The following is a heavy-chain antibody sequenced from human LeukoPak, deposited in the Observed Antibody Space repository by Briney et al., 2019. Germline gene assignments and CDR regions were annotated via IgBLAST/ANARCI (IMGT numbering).Heavy chain of an antibody. CDR1: GGSISSYY. D-gene: IGHD6-19*01. CDR2: IYTSGST. Sequence: TSETLSLTCTVSGGSISSYYWSWIRQPAGKGLEWIGRIYTSGSTNYNPSLKSRLTIPVDTSKNQFSLKLNSVTAAHTAVYYCARGLVGSGLTYYFDYWGQGTLVTVSS. CDR3: ARGLVGSGLTYYFDY. J-gene: IGHJ4*02. V-gene: IGHV4-4*07.